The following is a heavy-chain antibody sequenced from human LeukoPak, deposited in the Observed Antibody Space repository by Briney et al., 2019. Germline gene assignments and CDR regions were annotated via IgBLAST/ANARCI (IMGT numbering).Heavy chain of an antibody. CDR2: ISWDGATT. Sequence: GGSLRLSCAASGFTLSSYWTHWLRQAPGKGLEWVSLISWDGATTYYAGSVKGRFTISRDNSRNSLYLQMIDLTTEDTAFYYCAKKGIAVTTSGSFFDYWGQGTLVTVSS. D-gene: IGHD6-19*01. V-gene: IGHV3-43*01. CDR1: GFTLSSYW. CDR3: AKKGIAVTTSGSFFDY. J-gene: IGHJ4*02.